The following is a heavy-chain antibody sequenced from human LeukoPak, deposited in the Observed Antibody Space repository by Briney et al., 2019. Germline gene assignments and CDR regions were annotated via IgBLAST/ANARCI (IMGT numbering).Heavy chain of an antibody. J-gene: IGHJ6*02. CDR2: INPNSGGT. V-gene: IGHV1-2*04. CDR3: ARQGIVVVTAIPGDYGMDV. D-gene: IGHD2-21*02. CDR1: GYTFTGYY. Sequence: ASVKVSCKASGYTFTGYYMHWVRQAPGQGLEWMGWINPNSGGTNYAQKFQGWVTMTRDTSISTAYMELSRLRSDDTAVCYCARQGIVVVTAIPGDYGMDVWGQGTTVTVSS.